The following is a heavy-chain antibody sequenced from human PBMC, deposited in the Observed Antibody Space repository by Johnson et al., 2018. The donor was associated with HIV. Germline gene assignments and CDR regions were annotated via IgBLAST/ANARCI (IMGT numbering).Heavy chain of an antibody. D-gene: IGHD6-19*01. CDR1: GFTFSNYG. CDR2: IWYDGSNK. CDR3: VRDVGSSGWYDSLVTDM. J-gene: IGHJ3*02. V-gene: IGHV3-30*19. Sequence: QVQLVESGGGVVQPGRSLRLSCAASGFTFSNYGMHWVRQAPGKGLEWVAVIWYDGSNKYYADSVKGRFTISRDNSKNTLYLQMNSLRAEDTAVYYCVRDVGSSGWYDSLVTDMWGQGTMVTVST.